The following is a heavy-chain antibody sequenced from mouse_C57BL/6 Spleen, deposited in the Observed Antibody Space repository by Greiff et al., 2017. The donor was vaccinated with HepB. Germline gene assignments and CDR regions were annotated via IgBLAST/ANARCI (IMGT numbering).Heavy chain of an antibody. J-gene: IGHJ4*01. Sequence: VQLKESGPGLVAPSQSLSITCTVSGFSLTSYAISWVRQPPGKGLEWLGVIWTGGGTNYNSALKSRLSISKDNSKSQVFLKMNSLQTDDTARYYCARNLEGAYYYAMDYWGQGTSVTVSS. CDR2: IWTGGGT. CDR3: ARNLEGAYYYAMDY. CDR1: GFSLTSYA. V-gene: IGHV2-9-1*01.